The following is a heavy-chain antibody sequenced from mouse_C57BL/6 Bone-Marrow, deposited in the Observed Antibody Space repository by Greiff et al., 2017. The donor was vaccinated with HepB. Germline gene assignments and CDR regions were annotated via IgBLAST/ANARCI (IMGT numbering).Heavy chain of an antibody. J-gene: IGHJ3*01. V-gene: IGHV14-4*01. D-gene: IGHD2-4*01. CDR2: IDPENGDT. CDR3: TTDDYGGFAY. Sequence: VQLQQSGAEFVRPGASVKLSCTASGFNIKDDYMSWVKQRPEQGLEWIGRIDPENGDTEYASKFQGKATITADTATNTAYLQLSSLTSEDTAVYYCTTDDYGGFAYWGQGTLVTVSA. CDR1: GFNIKDDY.